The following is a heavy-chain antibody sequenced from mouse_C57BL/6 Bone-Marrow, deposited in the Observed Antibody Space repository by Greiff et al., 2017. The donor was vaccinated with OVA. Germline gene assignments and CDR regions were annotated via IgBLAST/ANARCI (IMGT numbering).Heavy chain of an antibody. CDR2: INPSNGGT. Sequence: VQLQQSGPVLVKPGASVKMSCKASGYTFTDYYMNWVKQSHGKSLEWIGDINPSNGGTSYNQKFKGKATLTVDKSSSTAYMELNSLTSEDSAVYYCARYPYYYGSSSFAYWGQGTLVTVSA. CDR3: ARYPYYYGSSSFAY. CDR1: GYTFTDYY. V-gene: IGHV1-19*01. J-gene: IGHJ3*01. D-gene: IGHD1-1*01.